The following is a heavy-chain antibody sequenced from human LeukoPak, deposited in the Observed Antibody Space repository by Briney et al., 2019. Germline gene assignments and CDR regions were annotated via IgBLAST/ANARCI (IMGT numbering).Heavy chain of an antibody. J-gene: IGHJ4*02. D-gene: IGHD3-22*01. Sequence: PGGSLRLSCAASGFSFSSCGMHWVRQTPDKGLEWVAAIAKDGTDIHYVDSVKGRFTISRDNSRNTLYLQIFSLSTEDTAVYYCVKAGYYDSSGYYYYLDYWGQGTLVSVSS. CDR2: IAKDGTDI. CDR3: VKAGYYDSSGYYYYLDY. CDR1: GFSFSSCG. V-gene: IGHV3-30*18.